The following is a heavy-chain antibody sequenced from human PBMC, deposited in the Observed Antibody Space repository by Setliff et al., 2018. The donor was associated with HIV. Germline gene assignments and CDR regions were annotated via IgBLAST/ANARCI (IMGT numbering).Heavy chain of an antibody. D-gene: IGHD4-17*01. Sequence: SVKVSCKASGGTFSSYAISWVRQAPGQGLEWMGGIIPIFNTANYAQKFQCRVTITADESTSTAYMEWSSLRSEDTAVFYCARGDEYGGNPATYYFSYYMSVWGKGTTVTVSS. CDR3: ARGDEYGGNPATYYFSYYMSV. J-gene: IGHJ6*03. V-gene: IGHV1-69*13. CDR2: IIPIFNTA. CDR1: GGTFSSYA.